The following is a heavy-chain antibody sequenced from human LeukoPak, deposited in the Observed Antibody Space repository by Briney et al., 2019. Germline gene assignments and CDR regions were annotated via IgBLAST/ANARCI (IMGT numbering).Heavy chain of an antibody. J-gene: IGHJ4*02. CDR3: ATLSTLDY. CDR1: GSTFSGYW. D-gene: IGHD5/OR15-5a*01. CDR2: INIDGSST. Sequence: GGSLRLSCAVSGSTFSGYWMHWVRQVPGKGPVWVSRINIDGSSTRYADSVKGRFTISRDNAKNTLYLQMNSLRAEDTAVYYCATLSTLDYWGQGTLVTVSS. V-gene: IGHV3-74*01.